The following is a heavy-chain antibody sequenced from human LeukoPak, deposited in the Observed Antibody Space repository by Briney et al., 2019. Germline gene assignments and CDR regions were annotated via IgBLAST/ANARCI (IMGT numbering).Heavy chain of an antibody. CDR1: GGSISSGGYY. J-gene: IGHJ4*02. CDR3: ARGDGYSYGNFDY. V-gene: IGHV4-31*03. CDR2: IYYSGST. D-gene: IGHD5-18*01. Sequence: SQTLSLTCTVSGGSISSGGYYWSWIRQHPGTGLEWIGYIYYSGSTYYNPSLKSRVTISEDTSKNQFSLKLSSVTAADTAVYYCARGDGYSYGNFDYWGQGTLVTVSS.